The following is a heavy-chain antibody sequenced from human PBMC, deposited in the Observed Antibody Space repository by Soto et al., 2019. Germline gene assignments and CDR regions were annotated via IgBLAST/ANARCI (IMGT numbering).Heavy chain of an antibody. V-gene: IGHV4-39*01. J-gene: IGHJ6*02. CDR1: GGSISSDVDY. CDR3: ARHGASEGSMDV. CDR2: VYYTGTT. D-gene: IGHD3-16*01. Sequence: PSETLSLTCTVSGGSISSDVDYWIWIRQPPGGKLEWIGSVYYTGTTNYNPSLKSRVTISVDTFKNQFSLKLSSVTAIDTAVYYCARHGASEGSMDVWGLGATVTVSS.